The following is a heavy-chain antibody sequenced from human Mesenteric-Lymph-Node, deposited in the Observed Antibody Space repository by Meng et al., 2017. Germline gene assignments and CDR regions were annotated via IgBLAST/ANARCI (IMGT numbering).Heavy chain of an antibody. CDR1: GGTFSSYT. J-gene: IGHJ4*02. CDR2: IIPIFGTA. CDR3: AICDSSGYYYVFDY. D-gene: IGHD3-22*01. V-gene: IGHV1-69*05. Sequence: SVKVSCKASGGTFSSYTISWVRQAPGQGLEWMGGIIPIFGTANYAQKFQGRVTITTDESTSTAYMELSSLRSEDTAVYYCAICDSSGYYYVFDYWGQGTLVTVSS.